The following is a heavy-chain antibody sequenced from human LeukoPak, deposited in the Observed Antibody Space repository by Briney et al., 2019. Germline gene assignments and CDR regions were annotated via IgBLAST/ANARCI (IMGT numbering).Heavy chain of an antibody. CDR3: ARTSWNDVPYLDY. CDR1: GFTFSSYA. CDR2: ITGSGGST. J-gene: IGHJ4*02. D-gene: IGHD1-1*01. Sequence: GGSLRLSCAASGFTFSSYAMSWVRQAPGKGLEWVSAITGSGGSTYYADSVKGRFTISRDNSKNSLYLQMNSLRAEDTAVYYCARTSWNDVPYLDYWGQGTLVTVSS. V-gene: IGHV3-23*01.